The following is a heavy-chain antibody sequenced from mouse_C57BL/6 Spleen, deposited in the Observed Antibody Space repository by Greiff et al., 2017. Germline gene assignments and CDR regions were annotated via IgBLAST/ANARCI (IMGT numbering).Heavy chain of an antibody. D-gene: IGHD1-1*01. Sequence: DVKLQESGPGMVKPSQSLSLTCTVTGYSITSGYDWHWIRPFPGNKLEWMGYISYSGSTNYNPSLKSRISITHDTSKNHFFLKLNSVTTEDTATYYCAITTVVATDWYFDVWGTGTTVTVSS. CDR2: ISYSGST. J-gene: IGHJ1*03. CDR3: AITTVVATDWYFDV. V-gene: IGHV3-1*01. CDR1: GYSITSGYD.